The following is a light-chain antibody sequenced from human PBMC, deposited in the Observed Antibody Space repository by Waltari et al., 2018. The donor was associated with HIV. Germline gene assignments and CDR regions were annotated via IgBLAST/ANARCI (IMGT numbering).Light chain of an antibody. CDR1: SSNIGAGYD. CDR2: DNN. CDR3: QSYDSSLSGSV. V-gene: IGLV1-40*01. Sequence: QSVLTQPPSVSGAPGQRVTISCTGSSSNIGAGYDVHWYQQLPGTAPKLLIYDNNNRPSGVPDLVSVSKSGTSACLAITGLQAEDEADYYCQSYDSSLSGSVFGGGTKLTVL. J-gene: IGLJ3*02.